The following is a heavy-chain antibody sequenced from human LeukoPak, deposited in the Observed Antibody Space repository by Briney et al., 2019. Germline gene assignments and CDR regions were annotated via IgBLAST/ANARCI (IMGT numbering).Heavy chain of an antibody. D-gene: IGHD3-10*01. CDR2: IYTSGST. V-gene: IGHV4-4*07. Sequence: GRIYTSGSTNYNPSLKSRVTMSVDTSKNQFSLKLSSVTAADTAVYYCARESPRGNYYYMDVWGKGTTVTVPS. J-gene: IGHJ6*03. CDR3: ARESPRGNYYYMDV.